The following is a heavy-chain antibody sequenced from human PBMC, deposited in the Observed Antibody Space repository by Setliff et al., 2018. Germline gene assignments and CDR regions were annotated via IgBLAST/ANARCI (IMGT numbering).Heavy chain of an antibody. D-gene: IGHD5-18*01. V-gene: IGHV1-69*05. CDR1: GGTFSSYG. Sequence: SVKVSCKASGGTFSSYGISWVRRAPGQGLEWLGGTIPNFGTTNYAQEFQGRVTIITDESTSTAYMELSSLRFGDTAVYYCAREGVDTRSSTDYRYYMDLWGKGTTVTVSS. J-gene: IGHJ6*03. CDR3: AREGVDTRSSTDYRYYMDL. CDR2: TIPNFGTT.